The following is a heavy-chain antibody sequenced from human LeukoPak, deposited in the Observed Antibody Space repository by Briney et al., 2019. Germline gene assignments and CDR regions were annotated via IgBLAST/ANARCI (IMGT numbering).Heavy chain of an antibody. CDR2: IYYSGST. J-gene: IGHJ3*02. Sequence: SETLSLTCTVSGGSISSYYRSWIRQPPGKGLEWIGYIYYSGSTNYNPSLKSRVTISVDTSKNQFSLKLSSVTAADTAVYYCARARQWLVPHSAFDIWGQGTMVTVSS. D-gene: IGHD6-19*01. CDR3: ARARQWLVPHSAFDI. V-gene: IGHV4-59*01. CDR1: GGSISSYY.